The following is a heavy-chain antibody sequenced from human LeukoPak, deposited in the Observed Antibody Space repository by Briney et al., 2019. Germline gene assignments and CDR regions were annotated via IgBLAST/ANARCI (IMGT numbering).Heavy chain of an antibody. D-gene: IGHD3-22*01. V-gene: IGHV3-9*01. CDR1: GFTFDDYA. Sequence: PEGSLRLSCAASGFTFDDYAMHWVRQAPGKGLEWVSGISWNSGSIGYADSVKGRFTISRDNAKNSLYLQMNSLRAEDTALYYCAKGTSSALTGYFQHWGQGTLVTVSS. CDR2: ISWNSGSI. CDR3: AKGTSSALTGYFQH. J-gene: IGHJ1*01.